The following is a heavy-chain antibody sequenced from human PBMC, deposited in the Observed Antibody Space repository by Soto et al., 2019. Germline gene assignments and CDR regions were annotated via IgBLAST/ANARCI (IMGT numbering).Heavy chain of an antibody. J-gene: IGHJ5*02. CDR3: GGGFPFWFAP. V-gene: IGHV1-3*05. CDR2: INAGNGNT. CDR1: GYTFTNYA. D-gene: IGHD3-3*01. Sequence: QVQLVQSGAEEKKPGASVKVSCKASGYTFTNYAMHWVRQAPGQRLEWMGWINAGNGNTKYSHKFQGSATITRDTPASPASMEPSILGSAATAVYYCGGGFPFWFAPWGQGTLVTVSA.